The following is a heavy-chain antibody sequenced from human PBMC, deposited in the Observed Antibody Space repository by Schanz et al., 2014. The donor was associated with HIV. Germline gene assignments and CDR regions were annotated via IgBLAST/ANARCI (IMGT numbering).Heavy chain of an antibody. D-gene: IGHD2-15*01. CDR2: ISGYIGNT. CDR1: GYTFTNYG. V-gene: IGHV1-18*01. Sequence: QVQLVQSGAEVKKPGASVTVSCKASGYTFTNYGINWVRQAPGQGLEWMGWISGYIGNTNYAQNLQGRFTMTADTFTSTAYMELRSLTSDDTAVYYCARGYCSGGTCYSGDYWGQGTLVTVSS. CDR3: ARGYCSGGTCYSGDY. J-gene: IGHJ4*02.